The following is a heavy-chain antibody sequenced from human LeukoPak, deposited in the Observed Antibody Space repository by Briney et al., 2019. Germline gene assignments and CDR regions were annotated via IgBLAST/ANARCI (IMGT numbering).Heavy chain of an antibody. CDR2: IYYSGST. D-gene: IGHD5-12*01. CDR3: AGAKRGYSGYGDY. CDR1: GGSISSYY. Sequence: PSEILSLTCTVSGGSISSYYWSWIRQPPGKGLEWIGYIYYSGSTNYNPSLKSRVTISVDTSKNQFSLKLTSVTAADTAVYYCAGAKRGYSGYGDYWGQGTLVTVSS. J-gene: IGHJ4*02. V-gene: IGHV4-59*01.